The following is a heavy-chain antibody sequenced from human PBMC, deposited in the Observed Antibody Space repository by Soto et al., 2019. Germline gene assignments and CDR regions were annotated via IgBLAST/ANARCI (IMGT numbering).Heavy chain of an antibody. CDR2: ISYDGSKE. CDR1: PFTFRSYS. CDR3: ARYCNGGACYSASLDY. Sequence: PGGSLRLSCAASPFTFRSYSMHWVRQAPGKGLEWVTSISYDGSKESYADSVKGRFAISRDNSKNTLYLQMNSLRPEDTAVYYCARYCNGGACYSASLDYWGQGTQVTVSS. V-gene: IGHV3-30*09. D-gene: IGHD2-15*01. J-gene: IGHJ4*02.